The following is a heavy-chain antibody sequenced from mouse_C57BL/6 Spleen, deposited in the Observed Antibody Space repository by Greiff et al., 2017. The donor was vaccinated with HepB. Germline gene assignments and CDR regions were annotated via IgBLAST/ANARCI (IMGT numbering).Heavy chain of an antibody. CDR2: IYPGSGNT. V-gene: IGHV1-76*01. J-gene: IGHJ1*03. Sequence: VQLQQSGAELVRPGASVKLSCKASGYTFTDYYINWVKQRPGQGLEWIARIYPGSGNTYYNEKFKGKATLTAEKSSSTAYMQLSSLTSEDSAVYFCARSGGPNWYFDVWGTGTTVTVSS. CDR3: ARSGGPNWYFDV. CDR1: GYTFTDYY.